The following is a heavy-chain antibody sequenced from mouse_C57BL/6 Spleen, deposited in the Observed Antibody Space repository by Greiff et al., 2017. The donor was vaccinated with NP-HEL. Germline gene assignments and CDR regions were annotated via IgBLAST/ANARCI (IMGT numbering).Heavy chain of an antibody. Sequence: EVKLMESGPGLVKPSQSLSLTCSVTGYSITSGYYWNWIRQFPGNKLEWMGYISYDGSNNYNPSLKNRISITRDTSKNQFFLKLNSVTTEDTATYYCAREASSLYYFDYWGQGTTLTVSS. CDR2: ISYDGSN. D-gene: IGHD1-1*01. CDR3: AREASSLYYFDY. V-gene: IGHV3-6*01. J-gene: IGHJ2*01. CDR1: GYSITSGYY.